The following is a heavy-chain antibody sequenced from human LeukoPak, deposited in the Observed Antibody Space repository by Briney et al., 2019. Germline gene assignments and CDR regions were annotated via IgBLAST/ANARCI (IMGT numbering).Heavy chain of an antibody. CDR1: GFPFSSYA. CDR3: AKARGGNTFLNDY. D-gene: IGHD4-23*01. Sequence: GGSLRLSCAASGFPFSSYAMSWVRQAPGKGLEWVSVLSGSGGSTYYADSVKGRFTISRDNSKNTLYLQMNNLRAEDTAVYYCAKARGGNTFLNDYWGQGTLVTVSS. J-gene: IGHJ4*02. CDR2: LSGSGGST. V-gene: IGHV3-23*01.